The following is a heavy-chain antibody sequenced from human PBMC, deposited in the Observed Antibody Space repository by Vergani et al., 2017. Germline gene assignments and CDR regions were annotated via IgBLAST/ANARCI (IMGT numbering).Heavy chain of an antibody. Sequence: EVQLEQSGAAVKKPGESLAISCKGSGYSFSRNWIAWVRERPGQGLEWMGMIYPGNSETRNNPSFRGQVTMSVDKSISTAYLQWSSLKASDSAMYYCARVYCRGMSCAGTDYFYHIDVLGKGTTVTVS. CDR1: GYSFSRNW. CDR3: ARVYCRGMSCAGTDYFYHIDV. CDR2: IYPGNSET. J-gene: IGHJ6*03. D-gene: IGHD3/OR15-3a*01. V-gene: IGHV5-51*03.